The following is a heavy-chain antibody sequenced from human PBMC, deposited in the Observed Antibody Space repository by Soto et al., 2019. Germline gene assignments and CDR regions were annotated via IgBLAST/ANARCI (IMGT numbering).Heavy chain of an antibody. CDR2: IIPIFGTA. CDR1: GGTFSSYA. CDR3: AREGMWYSGSGMDV. V-gene: IGHV1-69*12. D-gene: IGHD6-13*01. Sequence: QVQLVQSGAEVNKPGSSVKVSCKASGGTFSSYAISWVRQDPGQGLEWMGVIIPIFGTANYAQKYQGRVKIPADESTITAYMELSSLRSEDTAVYYCAREGMWYSGSGMDVWGQGTTVTVSS. J-gene: IGHJ6*02.